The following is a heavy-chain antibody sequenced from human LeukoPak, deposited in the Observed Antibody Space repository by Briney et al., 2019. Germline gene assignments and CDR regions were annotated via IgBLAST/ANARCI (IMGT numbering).Heavy chain of an antibody. J-gene: IGHJ4*02. CDR3: AREQCSGNSCYYY. Sequence: PGGSLRLSCAASGFSFSVFGMSWVRQAPGKGLEWVANINQDGSEKNYVDSVKGRFTISRDGAENSLYLQMNSLRAEDAAVYYCAREQCSGNSCYYYWGQGTLVTVSS. CDR1: GFSFSVFG. V-gene: IGHV3-7*01. CDR2: INQDGSEK. D-gene: IGHD2-15*01.